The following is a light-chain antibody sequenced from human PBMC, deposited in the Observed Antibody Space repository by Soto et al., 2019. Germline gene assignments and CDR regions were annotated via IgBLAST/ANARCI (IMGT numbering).Light chain of an antibody. V-gene: IGLV2-14*01. J-gene: IGLJ1*01. CDR2: DVS. CDR1: SSDFGGYNY. Sequence: QSALTQPASVSGAPGQSITISCTGTSSDFGGYNYVSWYQQHPGKAPKLMIYDVSNRPSGVSNRFSGSKPGNTASLTISGLQAEDEADYYCSSYTSSSTPYVFGTGTKVTVL. CDR3: SSYTSSSTPYV.